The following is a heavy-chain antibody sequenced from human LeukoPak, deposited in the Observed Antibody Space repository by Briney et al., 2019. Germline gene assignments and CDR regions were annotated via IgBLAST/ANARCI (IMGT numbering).Heavy chain of an antibody. D-gene: IGHD4-17*01. CDR1: GFTFTRYW. CDR3: SRDGDYIMPPFDY. CDR2: IKQDGSET. J-gene: IGHJ4*02. V-gene: IGHV3-7*01. Sequence: PEGSLRLSCAASGFTFTRYWMSWVRQAPGKGLEWVANIKQDGSETHYVDSVKGRFTISRDNARNSVYLQMNSLSDDDTAVYYCSRDGDYIMPPFDYWGQGILVTVSS.